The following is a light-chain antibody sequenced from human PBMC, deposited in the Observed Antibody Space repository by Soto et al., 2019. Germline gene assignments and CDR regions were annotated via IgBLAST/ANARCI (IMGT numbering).Light chain of an antibody. Sequence: EIVLTQSPGTLSFSPGERASRSCRAIQSVSSSYLAWYQQKPGQAPRLLIYGASSRATGIPDRFSGSGSGTDFTLTISRLEPEDFAVYYCQQYGSSPRVTFGPGTKVDIK. V-gene: IGKV3-20*01. CDR2: GAS. J-gene: IGKJ3*01. CDR1: QSVSSSY. CDR3: QQYGSSPRVT.